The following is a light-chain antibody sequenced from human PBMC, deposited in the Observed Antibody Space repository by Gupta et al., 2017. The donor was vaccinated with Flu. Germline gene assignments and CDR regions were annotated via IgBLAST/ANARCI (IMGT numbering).Light chain of an antibody. CDR3: SSYTSGSALVVV. J-gene: IGLJ2*01. Sequence: TISGTETSSDVGGYNYVSWYHQRPGKAPKLMIYDVSNRPSGVSNRFSGSKSGNTASLTISGLQAEDEADYYCSSYTSGSALVVVFGGGTKLTVL. CDR2: DVS. CDR1: SSDVGGYNY. V-gene: IGLV2-14*04.